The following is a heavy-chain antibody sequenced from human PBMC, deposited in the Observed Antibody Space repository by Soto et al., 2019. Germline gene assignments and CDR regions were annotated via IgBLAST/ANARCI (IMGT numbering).Heavy chain of an antibody. CDR3: ARGESNGWYFDF. Sequence: QVHLQQWGAGLLKPSETLSLTCAVYGGSFSGHYWSWIRQPPGKGLEWIGEINLSGINRSGNTNYNPSLKSRVTILVDTSKNQFSLKLSSVTAADTSVYYCARGESNGWYFDFWGRGTPVTVSS. CDR1: GGSFSGHY. V-gene: IGHV4-34*01. J-gene: IGHJ4*02. CDR2: INRSGNT. D-gene: IGHD6-19*01.